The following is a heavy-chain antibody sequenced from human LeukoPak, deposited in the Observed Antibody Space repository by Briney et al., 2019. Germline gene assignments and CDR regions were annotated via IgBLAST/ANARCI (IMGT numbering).Heavy chain of an antibody. D-gene: IGHD3/OR15-3a*01. Sequence: SQTLSLTCTVSGGSISSGSYYWSWIRQPAGKGLEWIGYIYYSGSTNYNPSLKSRVTISVDTSKNQFSLKLSSVTAADTAVYYCARMRWVRAAGLDYWGQGTLVTVSS. J-gene: IGHJ4*02. CDR3: ARMRWVRAAGLDY. CDR2: IYYSGST. CDR1: GGSISSGSYY. V-gene: IGHV4-61*10.